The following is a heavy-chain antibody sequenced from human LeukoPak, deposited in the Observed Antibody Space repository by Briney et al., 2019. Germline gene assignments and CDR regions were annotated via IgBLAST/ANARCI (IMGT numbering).Heavy chain of an antibody. CDR1: GFTFTSSA. CDR2: IVVGSGNT. CDR3: AREISYDSSGYYYPDAFDI. V-gene: IGHV1-58*02. Sequence: SVKVSCKASGFTFTSSAMQWVRQARGQRLEWIGWIVVGSGNTNYAQKFQERVTITRDMSTSTAYMELSSLRSEDTAVYYCAREISYDSSGYYYPDAFDIWGQGTMVTVSS. D-gene: IGHD3-22*01. J-gene: IGHJ3*02.